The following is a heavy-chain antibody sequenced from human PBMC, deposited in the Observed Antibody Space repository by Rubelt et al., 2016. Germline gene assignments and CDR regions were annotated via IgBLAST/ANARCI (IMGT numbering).Heavy chain of an antibody. Sequence: EVQLVESGGGLIQPGGSLRLSCAASGFTFSSYAMNWVRQAPGKGLEWVSRINSDGSNTSYADSGKGRFTSSRDNAKNKLYLQMNSLRAEDTAVYYCVSSSLDYWGQGSLVTVSS. D-gene: IGHD6-13*01. CDR3: VSSSLDY. CDR1: GFTFSSYA. CDR2: INSDGSNT. J-gene: IGHJ4*02. V-gene: IGHV3-74*02.